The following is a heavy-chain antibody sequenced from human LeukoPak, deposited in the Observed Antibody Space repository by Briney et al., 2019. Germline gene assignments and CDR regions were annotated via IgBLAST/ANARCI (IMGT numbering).Heavy chain of an antibody. J-gene: IGHJ6*03. CDR2: MNPNSGNT. V-gene: IGHV1-8*01. CDR3: AREGPDIVVVPAATEALYYYYYMDV. Sequence: ASVKVSCKAPGYTFTSYDINWVRQATGQGLEWMGWMNPNSGNTGYAQKFQGRVTMSRNTSISTAYMELSSLRSEDTAVYYCAREGPDIVVVPAATEALYYYYYMDVWGKGTTVTVSS. CDR1: GYTFTSYD. D-gene: IGHD2-2*01.